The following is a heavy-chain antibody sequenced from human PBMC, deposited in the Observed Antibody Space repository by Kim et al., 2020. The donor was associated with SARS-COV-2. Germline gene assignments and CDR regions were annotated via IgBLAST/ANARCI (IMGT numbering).Heavy chain of an antibody. Sequence: ASVKVSCKASGYIFSTYGFSWVRQALGQGLEWRGWFSPRDGYAHYAQKVQGRVTMTTDTSTNTAYMELWSLRSDDTAMYYCARGAYGDVSFDYWGQGTLVTVSS. V-gene: IGHV1-18*04. CDR2: FSPRDGYA. D-gene: IGHD4-17*01. CDR3: ARGAYGDVSFDY. CDR1: GYIFSTYG. J-gene: IGHJ4*02.